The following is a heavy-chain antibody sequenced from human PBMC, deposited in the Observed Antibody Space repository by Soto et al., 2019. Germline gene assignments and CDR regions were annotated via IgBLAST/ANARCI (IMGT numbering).Heavy chain of an antibody. CDR2: IYYDGTT. V-gene: IGHV4-39*01. CDR1: SGSISGTSYY. Sequence: SETLSLTCTVSSGSISGTSYYWAWIRQAPGKGREGIVAIYYDGTTYYTDSLKSRVSISVDTSKNHLSLMVNSATATAKAVYFCARQGGNTKIVLVKHYAADFWGQGTAVTVSS. D-gene: IGHD3-22*01. CDR3: ARQGGNTKIVLVKHYAADF. J-gene: IGHJ6*02.